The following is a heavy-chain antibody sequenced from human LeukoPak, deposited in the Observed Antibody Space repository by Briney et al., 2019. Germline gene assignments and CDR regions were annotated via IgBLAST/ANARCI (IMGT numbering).Heavy chain of an antibody. CDR2: ISGSSGII. Sequence: GGSLRLSCAASGFTFNTYTMNWVRQAPGKGLEWVSYISGSSGIIDYADSVRGRFTISRDNAKNSLYLQMNSLRAEDTAVYYCAREGTSWGQGTLDTVSS. CDR1: GFTFNTYT. CDR3: AREGTS. J-gene: IGHJ4*02. D-gene: IGHD1-7*01. V-gene: IGHV3-48*01.